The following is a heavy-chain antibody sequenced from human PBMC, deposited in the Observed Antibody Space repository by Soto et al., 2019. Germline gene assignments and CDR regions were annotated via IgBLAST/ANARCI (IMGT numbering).Heavy chain of an antibody. CDR3: ATPRSGIGYYYYYYGMDV. Sequence: ASVKVSCKVSGYTLTELSMHWVRQAPGKGLEWMGGFDPEDGETIYAQKIQGRVTMTEDTSTDTAYIELSSLISEDTAVYYFATPRSGIGYYYYYYGMDVWGQGTTVTVSS. CDR1: GYTLTELS. CDR2: FDPEDGET. J-gene: IGHJ6*02. D-gene: IGHD3-10*01. V-gene: IGHV1-24*01.